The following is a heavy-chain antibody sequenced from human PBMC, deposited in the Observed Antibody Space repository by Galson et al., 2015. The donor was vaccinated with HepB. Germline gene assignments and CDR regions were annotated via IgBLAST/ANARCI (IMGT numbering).Heavy chain of an antibody. J-gene: IGHJ4*02. CDR1: DRSFTNSY. D-gene: IGHD5-12*01. Sequence: TLSLTCTSYDRSFTNSYWGWVRRPPGKGLEWIGEIHPSGSSNYNPSLKGRVTMSVDTSKNQFSLMLNSVTAADTALYFCARGTDLAKTGYWGQGTLVTVSS. CDR3: ARGTDLAKTGY. CDR2: IHPSGSS. V-gene: IGHV4-34*01.